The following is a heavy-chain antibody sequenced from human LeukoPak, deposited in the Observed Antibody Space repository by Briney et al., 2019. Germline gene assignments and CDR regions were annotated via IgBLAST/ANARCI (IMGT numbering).Heavy chain of an antibody. CDR3: ANWAATIRNFNY. J-gene: IGHJ4*02. CDR2: IDPNSGGT. CDR1: GYTFTDYY. D-gene: IGHD5-12*01. V-gene: IGHV1-2*02. Sequence: SVKVSCKASGYTFTDYYIHWVRQAPGQGLEWMGWIDPNSGGTNFAQKFQGRVTMTTDTSITTAYMELTRLRSDDTAVYYCANWAATIRNFNYWGQGTLVTVSS.